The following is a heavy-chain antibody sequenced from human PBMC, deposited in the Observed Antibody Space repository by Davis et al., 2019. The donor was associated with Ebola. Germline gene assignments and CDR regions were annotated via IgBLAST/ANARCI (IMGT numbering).Heavy chain of an antibody. D-gene: IGHD2-2*02. CDR1: GGSFSGYY. J-gene: IGHJ5*02. V-gene: IGHV4-34*01. CDR3: ARGYTGWFDP. Sequence: GSLRLSCAVYGGSFSGYYWSWIRQSAGRGLEWIGEINHIGDSKYNPSFKSRVTISVDTSKNQFSLKLSSVTAADTAVYYCARGYTGWFDPWGQGTLVTVSS. CDR2: INHIGDS.